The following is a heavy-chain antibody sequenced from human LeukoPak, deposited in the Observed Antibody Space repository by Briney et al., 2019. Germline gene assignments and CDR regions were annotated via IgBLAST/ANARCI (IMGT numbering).Heavy chain of an antibody. CDR3: ARGRIVVVTSDAFDI. Sequence: PGRSLRLYCAASGLTFSSYAMHWVRQAPGKGLEWAAVTSYDGSNKYYADSVKGRFTISRDNSKNTLYLQMNSLRAEDTAGYYCARGRIVVVTSDAFDIWGQGTMVTVSP. CDR1: GLTFSSYA. J-gene: IGHJ3*02. V-gene: IGHV3-30*04. CDR2: TSYDGSNK. D-gene: IGHD3-22*01.